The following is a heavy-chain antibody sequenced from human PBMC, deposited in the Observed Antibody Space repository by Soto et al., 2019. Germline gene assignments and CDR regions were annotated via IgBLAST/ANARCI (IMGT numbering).Heavy chain of an antibody. CDR3: ARPRAAPFAAYFDS. D-gene: IGHD6-13*01. V-gene: IGHV3-7*01. J-gene: IGHJ4*02. CDR2: IKQDGSEK. CDR1: GFTFSSYW. Sequence: EVQLVESGGGLVQPGGSLRLSCAASGFTFSSYWMSWVRQAPGKGLEWVANIKQDGSEKYYVDSVKGRFTISRDNAKNSLYLQMNSLRAEDTAVYYCARPRAAPFAAYFDSWGQGTLVTVSS.